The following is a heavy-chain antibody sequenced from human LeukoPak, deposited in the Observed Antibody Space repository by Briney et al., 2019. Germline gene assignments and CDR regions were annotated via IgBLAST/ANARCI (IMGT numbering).Heavy chain of an antibody. V-gene: IGHV1-18*01. Sequence: ASVKVSCKASGYTFTSYGISWVRQAPGQGLEWMGWISAYNGNTNYAQKLQGRVTMNTDTSTSTAYMELRSLRSDDTAVYYCARDVLLWFGEYIDRYDYWGQGTLVTVSS. D-gene: IGHD3-10*01. CDR1: GYTFTSYG. CDR2: ISAYNGNT. CDR3: ARDVLLWFGEYIDRYDY. J-gene: IGHJ4*02.